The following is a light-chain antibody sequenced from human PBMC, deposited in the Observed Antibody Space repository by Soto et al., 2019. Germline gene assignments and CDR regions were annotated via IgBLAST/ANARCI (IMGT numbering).Light chain of an antibody. CDR1: SSNIGSNT. V-gene: IGLV1-44*01. Sequence: QFVLTQPPSASGTPGQRVTISCSGSSSNIGSNTVNWYQQLPGTAPKLLIYSNNQRPSGVPDRFSGSKSGTSASLAISGLQSEDEADYYCAARDDSLNGWVFGGGTKLTVL. J-gene: IGLJ3*02. CDR3: AARDDSLNGWV. CDR2: SNN.